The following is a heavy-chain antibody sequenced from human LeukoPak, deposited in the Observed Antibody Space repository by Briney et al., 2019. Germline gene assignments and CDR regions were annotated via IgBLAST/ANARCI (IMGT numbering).Heavy chain of an antibody. V-gene: IGHV3-23*01. CDR1: GFTFSSYA. J-gene: IGHJ4*02. CDR2: ISGSGGST. Sequence: PGGSLRLSCAASGFTFSSYAMSWVRQAPGKGLEWVSAISGSGGSTYYADSVKGRFTISRDNSKNTLYLQMNSLRAEDTAVYYCAKGQSERQITIFGVVITYSDYWGQGTLVTVSS. CDR3: AKGQSERQITIFGVVITYSDY. D-gene: IGHD3-3*01.